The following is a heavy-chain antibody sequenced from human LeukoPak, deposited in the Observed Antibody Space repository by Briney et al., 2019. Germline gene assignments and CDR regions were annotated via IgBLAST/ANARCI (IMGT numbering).Heavy chain of an antibody. CDR3: ARPAQGITIFGVVPGDAFDI. Sequence: SETLSLTCTVSGGSISSSSYYWGWIRQPPGKGLEWIGSIYYSGSTYYNPSLKSRVTISVDTSKNQFSLKLSSVTAADTAVYYCARPAQGITIFGVVPGDAFDIWGQGTMVTVSS. CDR1: GGSISSSSYY. J-gene: IGHJ3*02. V-gene: IGHV4-39*01. D-gene: IGHD3-3*01. CDR2: IYYSGST.